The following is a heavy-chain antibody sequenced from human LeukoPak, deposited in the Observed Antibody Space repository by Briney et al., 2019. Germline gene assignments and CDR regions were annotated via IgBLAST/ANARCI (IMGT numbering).Heavy chain of an antibody. J-gene: IGHJ4*01. CDR1: GFTFSSYE. D-gene: IGHD6-19*01. CDR3: AKEIVSAVAGTFDY. Sequence: GGPLRLSCGASGFTFSSYEMNWVRQSPGKGREGVSYISSSGITRTYADSVKGRFTISRDNAKNSLYLEMNSLRSEDTAVYYCAKEIVSAVAGTFDYWGQGTLVTVSS. CDR2: ISSSGITR. V-gene: IGHV3-48*03.